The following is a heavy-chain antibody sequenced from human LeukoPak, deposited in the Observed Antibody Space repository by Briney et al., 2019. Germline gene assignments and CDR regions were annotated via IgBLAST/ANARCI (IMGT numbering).Heavy chain of an antibody. V-gene: IGHV3-23*01. Sequence: QSGGSLRLSCAASGFTFSSYAMSWVRQAPGKGLEWVSSISNSGDTTDYADSVKGRFTLSRDNSKNTLYLQMNSLRAEDTAVYYCAASPYYDRSGTKYYFNYWGQGTLVTVSS. CDR3: AASPYYDRSGTKYYFNY. J-gene: IGHJ4*02. D-gene: IGHD3-22*01. CDR2: ISNSGDTT. CDR1: GFTFSSYA.